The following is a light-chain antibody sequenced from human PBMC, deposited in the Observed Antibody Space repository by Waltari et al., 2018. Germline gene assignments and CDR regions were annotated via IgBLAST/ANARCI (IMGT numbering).Light chain of an antibody. CDR1: SSDVGGHNH. CDR2: DVN. J-gene: IGLJ3*02. V-gene: IGLV2-14*03. Sequence: QSALTQPASVSGSPGESITISCTGTSSDVGGHNHVSLYQQHPGQAPKLLIYDVNKRPSGGSDRCSGSKSGTTASLTISGLQAEDEADYYCNSFTDTASWVFGGGTRLTVL. CDR3: NSFTDTASWV.